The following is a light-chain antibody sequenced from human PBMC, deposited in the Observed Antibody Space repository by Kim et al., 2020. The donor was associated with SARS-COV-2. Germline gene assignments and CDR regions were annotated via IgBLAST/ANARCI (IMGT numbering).Light chain of an antibody. CDR1: QGIGTY. CDR2: AAS. CDR3: QQLEYDPIT. V-gene: IGKV1-9*01. Sequence: QLTQSPSSLSASVGNRVTITCRASQGIGTYLACYQQKPGEAPKLLIYAASTLQSGVPSRFSGSGSATDFTLTITSLQPEDFATYYCQQLEYDPITFCQGTRLEIK. J-gene: IGKJ5*01.